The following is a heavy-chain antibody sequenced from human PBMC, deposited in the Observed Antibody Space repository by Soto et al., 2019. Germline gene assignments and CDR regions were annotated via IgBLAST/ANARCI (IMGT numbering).Heavy chain of an antibody. Sequence: AVYEECSDSGTYSWGGFRQHPGKGLEWIGSIYNSGVDYNPSLKSRVTISVDTSKTQFSLRLTSVTAADTVLFYCARPPTVYPLSLHP. CDR3: ARPPTVYPLSLHP. CDR1: EECSDSGTYS. D-gene: IGHD4-17*01. V-gene: IGHV4-39*01. CDR2: IYNSGV. J-gene: IGHJ5*02.